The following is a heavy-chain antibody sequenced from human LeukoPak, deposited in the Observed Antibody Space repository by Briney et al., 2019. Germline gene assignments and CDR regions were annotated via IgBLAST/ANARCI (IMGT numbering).Heavy chain of an antibody. J-gene: IGHJ6*03. CDR3: ARELFMDYYYYMDV. V-gene: IGHV3-66*01. Sequence: GGSLRLSCAASGFTVSSNYMSWVRQAPGKGLEWVSVIYSGGSTYYADSVKGRFTISRDNSKNTLYLQMNSLRAEDTAVYYCARELFMDYYYYMDVWGKGTTVTISS. CDR1: GFTVSSNY. D-gene: IGHD3-10*01. CDR2: IYSGGST.